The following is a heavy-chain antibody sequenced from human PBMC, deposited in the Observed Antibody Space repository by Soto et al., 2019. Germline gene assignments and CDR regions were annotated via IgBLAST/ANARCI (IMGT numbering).Heavy chain of an antibody. CDR1: GGSISSYY. V-gene: IGHV4-59*01. CDR2: IYYSGST. CDR3: ARVSYSYGYYYFDY. J-gene: IGHJ4*02. D-gene: IGHD5-18*01. Sequence: QVQLQESGPGLVKPSETLSLTCTVSGGSISSYYWSWIRQPPGKGLEWIGYIYYSGSTNYNPSLKSRVTISVDTSKNQFSLKLSCVTAADTAVYYCARVSYSYGYYYFDYWGQGTLVTVSS.